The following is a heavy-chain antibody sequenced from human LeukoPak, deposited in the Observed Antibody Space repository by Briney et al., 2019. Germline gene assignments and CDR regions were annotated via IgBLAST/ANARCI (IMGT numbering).Heavy chain of an antibody. CDR3: ARDKGTSYLSSFDY. V-gene: IGHV3-53*05. CDR2: IYSGGST. Sequence: GGSLRLSCAASGLTVSSNSMSWVRQAPGKGLEWVSFIYSGGSTYYADSVKGRFTISRDNSKNTLYLQMNSLRAADTAVYYCARDKGTSYLSSFDYWGQGTLVTVSS. D-gene: IGHD6-6*01. CDR1: GLTVSSNS. J-gene: IGHJ4*02.